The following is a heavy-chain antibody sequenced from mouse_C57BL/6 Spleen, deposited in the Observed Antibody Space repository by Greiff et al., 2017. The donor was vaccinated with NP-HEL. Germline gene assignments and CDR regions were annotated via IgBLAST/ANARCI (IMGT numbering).Heavy chain of an antibody. CDR3: ARVLYPSRYYFDY. V-gene: IGHV3-6*01. CDR2: ISYDGSN. D-gene: IGHD6-1*01. CDR1: GYSITSGYY. Sequence: ESGPGLVKPSQSLSLTCSVTGYSITSGYYWNWIPQFPGNKLEWMGYISYDGSNNYNPSLKNRISITRDTSKNQFFLKLNSVTTEDTATYYCARVLYPSRYYFDYWGQGTTLTVSS. J-gene: IGHJ2*01.